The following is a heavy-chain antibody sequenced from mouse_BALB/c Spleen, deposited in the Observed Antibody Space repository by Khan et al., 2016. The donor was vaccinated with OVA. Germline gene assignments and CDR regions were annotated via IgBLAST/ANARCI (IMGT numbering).Heavy chain of an antibody. CDR1: GYSITSDYA. CDR2: ISSTGST. Sequence: EVQLQESGPGLVKPSQSLSLTCTVTGYSITSDYAWNLIRQFPGNKLEWMGYISSTGSTSYNPSLKSRISITRDTSKNQFFLQLNSVTNEDTALFDYERSRYIRYGYALDCWGRGTSVTVSS. D-gene: IGHD3-2*02. CDR3: ERSRYIRYGYALDC. J-gene: IGHJ4*01. V-gene: IGHV3-2*02.